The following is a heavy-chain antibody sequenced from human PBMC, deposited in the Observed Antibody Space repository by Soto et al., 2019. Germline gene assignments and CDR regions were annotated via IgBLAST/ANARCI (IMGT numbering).Heavy chain of an antibody. CDR1: RFTFSNAW. Sequence: GGSLRLSCAASRFTFSNAWMSWVRQAPGKGLERVGRIKSKTDGGSTDYAAPVKGRFTISRDDSKKTLYLQMNSLKTEDTAVYYCTTTLYFGTTGDYWGQGTLVTVSS. J-gene: IGHJ4*02. CDR2: IKSKTDGGST. CDR3: TTTLYFGTTGDY. V-gene: IGHV3-15*01. D-gene: IGHD1-7*01.